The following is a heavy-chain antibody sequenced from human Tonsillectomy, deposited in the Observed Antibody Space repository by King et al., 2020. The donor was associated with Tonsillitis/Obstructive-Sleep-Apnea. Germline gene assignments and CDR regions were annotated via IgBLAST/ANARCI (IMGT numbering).Heavy chain of an antibody. CDR2: INHSGST. CDR3: ARVSWLGFDY. Sequence: VQLQQWGAGLLKPSETLSLTCAVYGGSFSGYYWSWIRQPPGKGLEWIGEINHSGSTNYNPSLKSRVTISVDTSKNQFSLKLSSVTAADTAVYYCARVSWLGFDYWGQGTLGTVSS. V-gene: IGHV4-34*01. D-gene: IGHD6-19*01. J-gene: IGHJ4*02. CDR1: GGSFSGYY.